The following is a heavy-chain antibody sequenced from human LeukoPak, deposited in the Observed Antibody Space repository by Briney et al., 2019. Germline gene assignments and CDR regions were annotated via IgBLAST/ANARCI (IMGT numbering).Heavy chain of an antibody. V-gene: IGHV1-18*01. CDR2: ISAFNGNT. CDR1: GYIITSYG. D-gene: IGHD2-8*01. CDR3: ARGMVHDY. Sequence: ASVKVSCTTSGYIITSYGISWVRHAPGQGLECVGWISAFNGNTNYAQKFQGRVTMTTDTSTRTAYMELKSLKSDDTAVYFCARGMVHDYSGQGTLITVSS. J-gene: IGHJ4*02.